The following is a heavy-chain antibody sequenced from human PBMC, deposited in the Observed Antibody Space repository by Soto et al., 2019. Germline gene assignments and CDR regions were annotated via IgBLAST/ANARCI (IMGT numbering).Heavy chain of an antibody. D-gene: IGHD6-25*01. CDR1: GGSISSSSYY. J-gene: IGHJ6*02. V-gene: IGHV4-39*01. CDR3: ARPPRRGHYGLDV. CDR2: IYSSGST. Sequence: QLPLQESGPGLVKPSETLSLTCTVSGGSISSSSYYWGWIRQPPGTGLEWIGRIYSSGSTYYNPSPKSRVTISADTYTNPFSLKLSSVTAADTAVYYCARPPRRGHYGLDVWGQGTTVTVSS.